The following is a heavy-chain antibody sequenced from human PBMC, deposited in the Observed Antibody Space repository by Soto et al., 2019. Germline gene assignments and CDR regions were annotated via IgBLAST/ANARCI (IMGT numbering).Heavy chain of an antibody. CDR3: AREVGSYGDQSYYYYGMDV. D-gene: IGHD4-17*01. J-gene: IGHJ6*02. Sequence: QVQLVQSGAEVKKPGASVKVSCKASGYTFTSYGISWVRQAPGQGLEWMGWISAYNGNTNYAQKLQGRVTMTTDPSTSTAYMELRSLRSDDTAVYYCAREVGSYGDQSYYYYGMDVWGQGTTVTVSS. CDR2: ISAYNGNT. V-gene: IGHV1-18*01. CDR1: GYTFTSYG.